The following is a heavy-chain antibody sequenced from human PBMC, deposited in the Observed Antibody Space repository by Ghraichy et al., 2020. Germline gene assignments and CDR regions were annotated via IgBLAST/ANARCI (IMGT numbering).Heavy chain of an antibody. V-gene: IGHV3-30*18. D-gene: IGHD2/OR15-2a*01. CDR2: ISYDGSNK. CDR3: AKGARLLWDY. CDR1: GFTFSSYG. J-gene: IGHJ4*02. Sequence: GGSLRLSCAASGFTFSSYGMHWVRQAPGKGLEWVAVISYDGSNKYYADSVKGRFTISRDNSKNTLYLQMNSLRAEDTAVYYCAKGARLLWDYWGQGTLVTVSS.